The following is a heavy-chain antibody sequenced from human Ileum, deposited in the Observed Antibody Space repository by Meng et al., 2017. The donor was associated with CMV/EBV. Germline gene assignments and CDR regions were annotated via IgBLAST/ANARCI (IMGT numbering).Heavy chain of an antibody. J-gene: IGHJ6*02. CDR2: ISSSSTYI. D-gene: IGHD2-2*01. CDR1: GFRFSRNS. V-gene: IGHV3-21*06. CDR3: AREPREDTIVGPAAYYSYGMDV. Sequence: GGSLRLSCAASGFRFSRNSMNWVRQAPGKGLEWVASISSSSTYIYYADSVKGRFTISRDNAKNSLFLQMNSLRAEDTAVYYCAREPREDTIVGPAAYYSYGMDVWGQGTAVTVSS.